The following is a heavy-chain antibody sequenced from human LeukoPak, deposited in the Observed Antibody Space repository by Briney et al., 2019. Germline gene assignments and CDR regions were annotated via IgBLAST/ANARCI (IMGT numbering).Heavy chain of an antibody. CDR3: ARGISYYDSSGYYHIDY. Sequence: GGSLRLSCAASGFTLSDYYMSWIRQAPGKGLEWVSYISSSGSTIHYADSVKGRFTISRDNAKNSLYLQMNSLRAEDTAVYYCARGISYYDSSGYYHIDYWGQGTLVTVSS. V-gene: IGHV3-11*01. CDR2: ISSSGSTI. CDR1: GFTLSDYY. D-gene: IGHD3-22*01. J-gene: IGHJ4*02.